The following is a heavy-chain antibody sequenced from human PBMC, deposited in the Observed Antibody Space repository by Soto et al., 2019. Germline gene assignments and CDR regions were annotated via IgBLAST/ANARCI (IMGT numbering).Heavy chain of an antibody. CDR3: AKDPSAAVLYYYGMDV. CDR2: IGGSGGTT. Sequence: QPGGSVRQSVADGESVHRGDGIIWVRQAPGKGLEWVSSIGGSGGTTYYADSVKGRFTISRDNSKNTLYLQVNSLRAEDTAIYYCAKDPSAAVLYYYGMDVWGQGTTVTVSS. J-gene: IGHJ6*02. D-gene: IGHD2-15*01. V-gene: IGHV3-23*01. CDR1: ESVHRGDG.